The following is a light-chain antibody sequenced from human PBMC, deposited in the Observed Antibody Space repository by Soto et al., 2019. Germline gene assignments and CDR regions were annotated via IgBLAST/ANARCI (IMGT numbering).Light chain of an antibody. CDR2: KAS. J-gene: IGKJ1*01. CDR3: QQYNSYPWT. CDR1: QSISNW. Sequence: DIQMTQSPSTLSASVGDRVTITCRASQSISNWLAWHQQKPGKVPKLLIYKASTLESGVPSNFSGSGSGTEFTLSISSLQPEDFATYYCQQYNSYPWTFGQGTKVDIK. V-gene: IGKV1-5*03.